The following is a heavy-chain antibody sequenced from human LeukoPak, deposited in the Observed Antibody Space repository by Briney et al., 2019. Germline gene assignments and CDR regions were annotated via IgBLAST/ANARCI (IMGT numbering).Heavy chain of an antibody. V-gene: IGHV4-59*01. CDR1: GGPINSFY. D-gene: IGHD6-13*01. J-gene: IGHJ3*02. Sequence: SGTPSPPPTVSGGPINSFYWSWIRQSPRKGPGWIGYIYYSGSTNYNPSLKSRVTISVDTSKNQFSLKLSSVTAADTAVYYCARDLGSSPGAFDIWDQGTMVTVSS. CDR2: IYYSGST. CDR3: ARDLGSSPGAFDI.